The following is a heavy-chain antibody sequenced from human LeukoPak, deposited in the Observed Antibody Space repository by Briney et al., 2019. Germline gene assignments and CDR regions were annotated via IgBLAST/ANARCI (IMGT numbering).Heavy chain of an antibody. Sequence: KGGESLKISCKGSGYSFTSYWIGWVRQMAGKGLEWMGIIYPGDSDTRYSPSFQGQVTISADKSISTAYLQWSSLKASDTVMYYCARLDDCSGGSCYVYWGQGTLVTVSS. CDR2: IYPGDSDT. D-gene: IGHD2-15*01. CDR3: ARLDDCSGGSCYVY. CDR1: GYSFTSYW. J-gene: IGHJ4*02. V-gene: IGHV5-51*01.